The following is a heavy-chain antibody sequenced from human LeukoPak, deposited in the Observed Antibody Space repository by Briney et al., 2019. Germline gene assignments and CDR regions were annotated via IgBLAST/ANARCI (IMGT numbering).Heavy chain of an antibody. CDR3: EREGVLWFGGLSRSNHAFDI. CDR1: GYTFTSYD. Sequence: SVKVSCKPSGYTFTSYDMHWVRQAPGQALEWMGIINPSGGNTSYAHMFQGRVTMTRDTYTSTVYMEPSNLRAEETAVYYCEREGVLWFGGLSRSNHAFDICGQGTMVTVS. D-gene: IGHD3-10*01. J-gene: IGHJ3*02. CDR2: INPSGGNT. V-gene: IGHV1-46*01.